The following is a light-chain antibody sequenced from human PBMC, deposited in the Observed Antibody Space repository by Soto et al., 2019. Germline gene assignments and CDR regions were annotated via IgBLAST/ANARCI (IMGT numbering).Light chain of an antibody. V-gene: IGKV1-5*01. Sequence: DIQLTQSPSTLSASVGDRVTITCRASQVITGWLAWYQQXPGKAPNLLIYDASNVQSGVPPRFSGSGSGTEFTLTISSLQPDDFATYYCQQYESYWTFGQGTQVDIK. CDR1: QVITGW. J-gene: IGKJ1*01. CDR3: QQYESYWT. CDR2: DAS.